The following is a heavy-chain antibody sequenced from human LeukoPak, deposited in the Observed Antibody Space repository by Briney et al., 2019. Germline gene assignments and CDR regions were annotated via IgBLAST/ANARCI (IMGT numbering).Heavy chain of an antibody. J-gene: IGHJ1*01. Sequence: TGGSLRLSCAASGFTFSSYSMNWVRQAPGKGLEWVSYISSSSSTIYYADSVKGRFTISRDNAKNSLYLQMNSLRAEDTAVYYCARGGGTWAAEYFQHWGQGALVTVSS. CDR2: ISSSSSTI. CDR1: GFTFSSYS. V-gene: IGHV3-48*01. CDR3: ARGGGTWAAEYFQH. D-gene: IGHD2-15*01.